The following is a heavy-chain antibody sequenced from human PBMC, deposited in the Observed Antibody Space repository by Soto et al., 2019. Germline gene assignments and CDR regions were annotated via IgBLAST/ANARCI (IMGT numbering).Heavy chain of an antibody. V-gene: IGHV3-23*01. CDR1: GFTYGIYA. CDR2: ISASGAST. J-gene: IGHJ4*02. CDR3: AKGLGRNGWGATMDY. D-gene: IGHD1-26*01. Sequence: GGSLRLSCAASGFTYGIYAMTRVRQATHKGLEWVSGISASGASTNYADSVRGRVTISRDNSKNPLELQMSALRAEDTAVYYCAKGLGRNGWGATMDYWGEGTLVTVSS.